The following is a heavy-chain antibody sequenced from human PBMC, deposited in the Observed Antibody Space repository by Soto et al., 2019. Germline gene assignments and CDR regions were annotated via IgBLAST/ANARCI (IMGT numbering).Heavy chain of an antibody. D-gene: IGHD6-6*01. CDR1: GVSFSGYY. CDR3: ARGRGGEQLVDYYYYGMDV. J-gene: IGHJ6*02. V-gene: IGHV4-34*01. Sequence: ASETLSLTCAAYGVSFSGYYWSWIRQPPGKGLEWIGAINHSGSTNYNPSLKSRVTISVDTSKNQFSLKLSSVTAADTAVYYCARGRGGEQLVDYYYYGMDVWGQGTTVTVSS. CDR2: INHSGST.